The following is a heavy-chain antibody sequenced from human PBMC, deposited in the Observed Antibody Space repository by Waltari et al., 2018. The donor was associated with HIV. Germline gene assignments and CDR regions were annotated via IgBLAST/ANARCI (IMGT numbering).Heavy chain of an antibody. V-gene: IGHV1-46*01. Sequence: QVQLVQSGAEVKKPGASVKVSCKASGYTFTSYYMHWVRQAPGQGLEWMGIINPRGGSTSYAQKFQGRVTMTRDTSTSTVYMELSSLRSEDTAVYYCARVLGYCSGGSCQHLDYWGQGTLVTVSS. CDR3: ARVLGYCSGGSCQHLDY. CDR2: INPRGGST. CDR1: GYTFTSYY. D-gene: IGHD2-15*01. J-gene: IGHJ4*02.